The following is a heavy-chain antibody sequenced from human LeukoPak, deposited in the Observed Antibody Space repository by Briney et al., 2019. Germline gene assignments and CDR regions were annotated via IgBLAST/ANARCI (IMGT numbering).Heavy chain of an antibody. CDR1: GFTFSNYG. Sequence: GGSLGLSCAASGFTFSNYGMSWVCQAPGKGPEWVSAISGSGAYTHYADSVKGRFTISRDNSRNTLYLQMHSLRSDDTAVYYCAKVPYDNYFYYFVYWGQGTLVTVSS. V-gene: IGHV3-23*01. J-gene: IGHJ4*02. D-gene: IGHD2/OR15-2a*01. CDR2: ISGSGAYT. CDR3: AKVPYDNYFYYFVY.